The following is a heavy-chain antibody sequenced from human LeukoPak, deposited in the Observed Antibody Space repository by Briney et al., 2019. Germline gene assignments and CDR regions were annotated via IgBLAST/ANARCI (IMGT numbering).Heavy chain of an antibody. CDR3: GTSGWEQLLLQ. J-gene: IGHJ4*02. D-gene: IGHD1-26*01. CDR2: VYYSGRT. Sequence: PSETLSLTCTVSGGSVSSSSFYWGWIRQPPGEGLEWIGTVYYSGRTNYHPSLKGRVSISVDTSKNQFSLNLSSVTAADTAVYYCGTSGWEQLLLQWGQGTLVTVSS. CDR1: GGSVSSSSFY. V-gene: IGHV4-39*01.